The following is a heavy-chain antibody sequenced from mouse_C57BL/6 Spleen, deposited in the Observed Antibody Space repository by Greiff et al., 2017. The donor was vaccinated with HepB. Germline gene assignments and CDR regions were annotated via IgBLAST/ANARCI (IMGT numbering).Heavy chain of an antibody. Sequence: EVKLMESGGGLVKPGGSLKLSCAASGFTFSSYAMSWVRQTPEKRLEWVATISDGGSYTYYPDNVKGRFTISRDNAKNNLYLQMSHLKSEDTAMYYCARDGSGSWFAYWGQGTLVTGSA. CDR1: GFTFSSYA. V-gene: IGHV5-4*01. CDR2: ISDGGSYT. CDR3: ARDGSGSWFAY. J-gene: IGHJ3*01. D-gene: IGHD3-2*02.